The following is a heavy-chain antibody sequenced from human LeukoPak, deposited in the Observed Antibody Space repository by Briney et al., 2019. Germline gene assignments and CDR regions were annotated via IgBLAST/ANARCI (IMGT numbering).Heavy chain of an antibody. CDR2: SYYSGST. CDR1: GGSVSSSSYC. D-gene: IGHD6-13*01. Sequence: SSETLSLTCTVSGGSVSSSSYCWGWLRQPPGKGLDWIGSSYYSGSTYYNPSLKSRVTISVDSSKNPLSLKLRSVAAADTAVYYCARHSSSWYVYYFDYWGQGTLVTVSS. J-gene: IGHJ4*02. CDR3: ARHSSSWYVYYFDY. V-gene: IGHV4-39*01.